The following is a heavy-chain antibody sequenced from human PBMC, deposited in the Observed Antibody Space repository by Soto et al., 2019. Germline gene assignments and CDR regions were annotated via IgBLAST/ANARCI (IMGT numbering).Heavy chain of an antibody. CDR1: GGTFSSYA. CDR2: IIPIFGTA. D-gene: IGHD3-22*01. Sequence: QVQLVQSGAEVKKPGSSVKVSCKASGGTFSSYAISWVRQAPGQGLEWMGGIIPIFGTANYEQKFQGRVTITADEYARTAYMELSSLRSEDTAVYYCARPILSGYYLNAFDIWGQGTMVTVSS. CDR3: ARPILSGYYLNAFDI. J-gene: IGHJ3*02. V-gene: IGHV1-69*01.